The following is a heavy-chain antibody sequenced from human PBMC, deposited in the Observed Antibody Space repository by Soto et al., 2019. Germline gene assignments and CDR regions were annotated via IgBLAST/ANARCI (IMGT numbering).Heavy chain of an antibody. CDR2: INSDGSTT. Sequence: PGGSLRLSCEASGFMFSTYWMHWVRQAPGKGLVWVSRINSDGSTTTYADSVKGRFTISRDNAKNTLYLQMNSLGAEDTAVYYCVRPSRMAAFDFWGQGSLVTVSS. V-gene: IGHV3-74*01. D-gene: IGHD2-8*01. J-gene: IGHJ4*02. CDR1: GFMFSTYW. CDR3: VRPSRMAAFDF.